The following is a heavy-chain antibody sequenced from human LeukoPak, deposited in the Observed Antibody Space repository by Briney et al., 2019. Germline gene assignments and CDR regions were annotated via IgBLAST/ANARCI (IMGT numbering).Heavy chain of an antibody. V-gene: IGHV1-2*02. J-gene: IGHJ4*02. Sequence: ASMKVSCKTSGYIFTNYYIHWVRQAPGQGLEYMGWINPNNGGTNLAQRYQGRVTLTKPTSVTTAYMEVTKLTSDDTAIYYCARALREDATGWYYFAYWGQGTLVTVSS. CDR3: ARALREDATGWYYFAY. CDR2: INPNNGGT. CDR1: GYIFTNYY. D-gene: IGHD6-19*01.